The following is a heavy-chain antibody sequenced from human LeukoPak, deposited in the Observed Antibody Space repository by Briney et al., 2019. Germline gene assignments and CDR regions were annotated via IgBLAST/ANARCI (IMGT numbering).Heavy chain of an antibody. D-gene: IGHD3-22*01. Sequence: SETLSLTCAVYGGSFSGYYWSWIRQPPGKGLEWIGEINHSGSTYYNPSLKSRVTISVDTSKNQFSLKLSSVTAADTAVYYCARANRNPYYYDSSGYPYYFDYWGQGTLVTVSS. CDR2: INHSGST. V-gene: IGHV4-34*09. CDR1: GGSFSGYY. J-gene: IGHJ4*02. CDR3: ARANRNPYYYDSSGYPYYFDY.